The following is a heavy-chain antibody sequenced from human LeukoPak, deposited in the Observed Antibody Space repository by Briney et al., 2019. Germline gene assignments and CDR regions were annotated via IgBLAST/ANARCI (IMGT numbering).Heavy chain of an antibody. Sequence: GGSLRLSCAASGFTFSSYAMSWVRQAPGKGLEWVSAISASDGSTYYADSVKGRFTTSRDNSKNTLYLQMNNLRDEDTAVYYCATDVISVAGTPRYVDYWGQGTLVTVSS. V-gene: IGHV3-23*01. J-gene: IGHJ4*02. CDR3: ATDVISVAGTPRYVDY. D-gene: IGHD6-19*01. CDR1: GFTFSSYA. CDR2: ISASDGST.